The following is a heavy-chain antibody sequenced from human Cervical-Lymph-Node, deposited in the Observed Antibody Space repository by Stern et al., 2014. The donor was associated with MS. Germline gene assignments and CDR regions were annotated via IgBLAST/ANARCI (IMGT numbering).Heavy chain of an antibody. Sequence: QMQLVQSGAEVKKPGSSVKVSCKAPGGTFSNYGISWLRQAPGQGLEWMGGIIPTFGSANYARKFQGRLTIIAGEATSTAYLELSSLRSDDTAVYYCARDHFTMVRGVVTSRNWFAPWGQGTLVTVSS. J-gene: IGHJ5*02. CDR2: IIPTFGSA. CDR1: GGTFSNYG. D-gene: IGHD3-10*01. CDR3: ARDHFTMVRGVVTSRNWFAP. V-gene: IGHV1-69*01.